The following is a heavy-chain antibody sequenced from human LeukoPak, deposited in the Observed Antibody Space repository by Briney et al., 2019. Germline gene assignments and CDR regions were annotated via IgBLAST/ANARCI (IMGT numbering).Heavy chain of an antibody. V-gene: IGHV4-39*01. J-gene: IGHJ3*02. D-gene: IGHD6-6*01. Sequence: ETLSLTCTVSGGSISSTNYYWGWTRQPPGKGLEWIGSISYSGSTYYNRSLKSRVTISVDTSKSQFSLKLSSVTAADTAVYYCARLLSIAARDDAFDIWGQGTMVTVSS. CDR3: ARLLSIAARDDAFDI. CDR1: GGSISSTNYY. CDR2: ISYSGST.